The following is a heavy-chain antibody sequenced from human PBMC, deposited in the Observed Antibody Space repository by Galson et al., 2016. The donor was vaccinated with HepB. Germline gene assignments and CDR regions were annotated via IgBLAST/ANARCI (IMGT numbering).Heavy chain of an antibody. CDR1: GYSFNTYW. Sequence: QSGAEVKKPGESLNISCQGFGYSFNTYWIGWVRQMPGKGLEWVGIIYPGDSDARYSPSFQGQVIISADRSVNTAYLQWRSLRASDTAVYYCARRAAAVPPFWDIWGQGTMVTVSS. J-gene: IGHJ3*02. CDR2: IYPGDSDA. CDR3: ARRAAAVPPFWDI. D-gene: IGHD6-13*01. V-gene: IGHV5-51*01.